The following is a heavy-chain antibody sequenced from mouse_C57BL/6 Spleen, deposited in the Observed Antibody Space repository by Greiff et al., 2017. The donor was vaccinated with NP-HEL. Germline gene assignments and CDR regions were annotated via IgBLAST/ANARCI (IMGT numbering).Heavy chain of an antibody. J-gene: IGHJ4*01. CDR3: ARGGSMIREAMDY. D-gene: IGHD2-4*01. CDR1: GYTFTSYW. CDR2: INPSSGYT. Sequence: VQLQESGAELAKPGASVKLSCKASGYTFTSYWMHWVKQRPGQGLEWIGYINPSSGYTKYNQKFKDKATLTADKSSSTAYMQLSSLQYEDSAVYYCARGGSMIREAMDYWGQGTSVTVSS. V-gene: IGHV1-7*01.